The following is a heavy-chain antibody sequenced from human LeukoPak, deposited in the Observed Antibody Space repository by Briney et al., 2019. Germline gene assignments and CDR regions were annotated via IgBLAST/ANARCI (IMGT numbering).Heavy chain of an antibody. CDR2: MSNDGSNN. D-gene: IGHD2-21*02. CDR1: GFTFSSYA. V-gene: IGHV3-30-3*01. J-gene: IGHJ4*02. CDR3: ARDLRGGDYEGTY. Sequence: GGSLRLSCAASGFTFSSYAMHWVSQDPGKGLVWVPVMSNDGSNNDYAESVTGRFTISRDNSKNTLYLQMDSLRAEDTAVYYCARDLRGGDYEGTYWGQGTLVTVSS.